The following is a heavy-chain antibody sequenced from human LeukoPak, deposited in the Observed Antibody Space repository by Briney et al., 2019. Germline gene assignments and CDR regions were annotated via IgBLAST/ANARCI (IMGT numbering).Heavy chain of an antibody. CDR2: ISYDGSNK. CDR3: AREVAGGYSSSYIDY. CDR1: GFTFSSYA. V-gene: IGHV3-30-3*01. Sequence: PGRSLRLSCAVSGFTFSSYAMHWVRQAPGKGLEWVAVISYDGSNKYYADSVKGRFTISRDNSKNTLYLQMNSLRAEDTAVHYCAREVAGGYSSSYIDYWGRGTLVTVSS. J-gene: IGHJ4*02. D-gene: IGHD6-6*01.